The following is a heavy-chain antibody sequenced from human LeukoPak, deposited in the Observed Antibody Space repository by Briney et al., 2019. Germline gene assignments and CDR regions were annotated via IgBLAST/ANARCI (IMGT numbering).Heavy chain of an antibody. D-gene: IGHD3-22*01. J-gene: IGHJ4*02. V-gene: IGHV1-8*01. CDR3: ARGVEAPGTPLFLLLGN. CDR1: RYSFTSYD. Sequence: AAAKVSRKASRYSFTSYDIKGVPQATGQGGEWMGWMNPNRGNTHYAQTLQGRVTTTRNTTIRTAYMDKSSPISPDTAGYYCARGVEAPGTPLFLLLGNWGQGTLVTVSS. CDR2: MNPNRGNT.